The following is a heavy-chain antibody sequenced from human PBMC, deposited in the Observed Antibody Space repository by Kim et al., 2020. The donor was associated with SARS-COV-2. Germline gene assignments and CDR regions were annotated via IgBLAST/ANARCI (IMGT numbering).Heavy chain of an antibody. V-gene: IGHV3-33*05. Sequence: GGSLRLSCAASGFTFSSYGMRWVRQAPGKGLEWVAVISYDGSNKYYADSVKGRFNISRDNSKNTLYLQMNSLRAEDTAVYYCARDHYYGMDVWGQGTTVTVSS. J-gene: IGHJ6*02. CDR1: GFTFSSYG. CDR3: ARDHYYGMDV. CDR2: ISYDGSNK.